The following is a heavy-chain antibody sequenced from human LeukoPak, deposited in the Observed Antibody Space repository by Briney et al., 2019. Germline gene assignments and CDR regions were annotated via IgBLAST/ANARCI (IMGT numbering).Heavy chain of an antibody. CDR1: GGSISSYY. CDR3: ARVIIYYYYMDV. Sequence: SETLSLTCTVSGGSISSYYWSWIRQPPGKGLEWIGYIYYSGSTNYNPSLKSRVTISVDTSKNQFSLKLSSVTAADTAVYSCARVIIYYYYMDVWGKGTTVTVSS. D-gene: IGHD3-3*01. V-gene: IGHV4-59*08. J-gene: IGHJ6*03. CDR2: IYYSGST.